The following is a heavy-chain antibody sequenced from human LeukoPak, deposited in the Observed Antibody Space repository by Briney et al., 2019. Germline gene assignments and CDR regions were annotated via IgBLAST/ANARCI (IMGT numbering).Heavy chain of an antibody. CDR2: ISSSSSSI. V-gene: IGHV3-21*01. Sequence: PGGSLRLSCAASGFSFSSYSMNWVRQAPGKGLEWVSSISSSSSSIYYADSVKGRFTISRDNAKNSLYLQMNSLRAEDTAVYYCARDFGSYRPFDYWGQGTLVTVSS. D-gene: IGHD1-26*01. CDR3: ARDFGSYRPFDY. J-gene: IGHJ4*02. CDR1: GFSFSSYS.